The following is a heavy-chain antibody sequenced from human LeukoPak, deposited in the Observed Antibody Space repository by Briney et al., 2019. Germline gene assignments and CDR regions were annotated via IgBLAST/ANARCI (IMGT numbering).Heavy chain of an antibody. V-gene: IGHV3-48*01. Sequence: PGGSLRLSCAASGFTFSSYSMNWVRQAPGKGLEWVSYISSSSSTIYYADSVKGRFTISRDNAKNSLYLQMNSLRAEDTAVYYCASAGGAYYYYYMDVWGKGTTVTVSS. D-gene: IGHD2-15*01. J-gene: IGHJ6*03. CDR1: GFTFSSYS. CDR2: ISSSSSTI. CDR3: ASAGGAYYYYYMDV.